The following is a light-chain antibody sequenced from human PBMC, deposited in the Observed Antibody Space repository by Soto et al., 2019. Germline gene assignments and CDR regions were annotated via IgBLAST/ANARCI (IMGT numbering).Light chain of an antibody. CDR2: ATS. V-gene: IGKV3-20*01. J-gene: IGKJ2*01. CDR1: QSVSSNY. Sequence: EIVLTQSPGTLSLSPGERVTLSRRASQSVSSNYLAWYQQKPGQAPRLLIYATSTGATGIADRFSGSGSGTDFTLTISRLEPEDFAVYYCQQYGTAPPRYTFGQGTKVDIK. CDR3: QQYGTAPPRYT.